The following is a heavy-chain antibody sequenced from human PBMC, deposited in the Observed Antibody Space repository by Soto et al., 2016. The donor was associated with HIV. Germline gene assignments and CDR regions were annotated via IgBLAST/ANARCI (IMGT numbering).Heavy chain of an antibody. D-gene: IGHD6-19*01. CDR1: GYTFTSYD. Sequence: QVQLVQSGAEVKKPGASVKVSCKASGYTFTSYDINWVRQATGQGLEWMGWMNPNSGNTGYAQKFQGRVTITRNTSISTAYMELSSLRSEDTAVYYCARLGIPVAGTRDALDIWGQGTMVTVSS. J-gene: IGHJ3*02. V-gene: IGHV1-8*03. CDR3: ARLGIPVAGTRDALDI. CDR2: MNPNSGNT.